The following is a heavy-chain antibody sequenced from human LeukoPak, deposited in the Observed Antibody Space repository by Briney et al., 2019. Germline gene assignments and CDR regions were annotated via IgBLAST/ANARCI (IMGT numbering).Heavy chain of an antibody. J-gene: IGHJ5*02. CDR3: ARDLGSSATSTNWFDP. V-gene: IGHV1-18*01. CDR1: GYTFTSYG. CDR2: ISAYNGNT. D-gene: IGHD6-6*01. Sequence: VASVKVSCKASGYTFTSYGISWLRQAPGQGLEWMGLISAYNGNTNYAQKLQGRVTMTTDTSTSTAYMELRSLRSDDTAVYYCARDLGSSATSTNWFDPWGQGTLVTVSS.